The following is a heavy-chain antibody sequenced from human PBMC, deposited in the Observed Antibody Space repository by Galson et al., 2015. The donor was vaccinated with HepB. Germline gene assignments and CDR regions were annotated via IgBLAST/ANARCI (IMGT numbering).Heavy chain of an antibody. CDR1: GFTFDDYA. CDR3: ATRVDSGFDY. Sequence: SLRLSCAAPGFTFDDYAMHWVRQAPGEGLEWVSSITWNSDNIAYADSVRGRFTISRDTSTTTVYMELSSLRSEDTAVYYCATRVDSGFDYWGQGTLVTVSS. D-gene: IGHD3-9*01. CDR2: ITWNSDNI. J-gene: IGHJ4*02. V-gene: IGHV3-9*01.